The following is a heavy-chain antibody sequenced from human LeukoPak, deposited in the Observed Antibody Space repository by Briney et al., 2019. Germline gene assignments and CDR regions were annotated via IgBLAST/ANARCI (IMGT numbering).Heavy chain of an antibody. Sequence: GGSLRLSCAATGFTFSSYEMNWVRQAPGKGLEWVSYISSSGSTIYYADSVKGRFTISRDNAKNSLYLQMNSLRAEDTAVYYCARDGDFWTGYRSIDYWGQGTLVTVSS. V-gene: IGHV3-48*03. CDR2: ISSSGSTI. CDR3: ARDGDFWTGYRSIDY. CDR1: GFTFSSYE. J-gene: IGHJ4*02. D-gene: IGHD3/OR15-3a*01.